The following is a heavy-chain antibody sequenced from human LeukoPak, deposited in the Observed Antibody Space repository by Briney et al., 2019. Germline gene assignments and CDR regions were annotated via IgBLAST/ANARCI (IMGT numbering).Heavy chain of an antibody. CDR3: STDNAPRMYV. V-gene: IGHV3-15*01. CDR1: GFTFSNAW. D-gene: IGHD2-8*01. Sequence: PGGSLRLSCAASGFTFSNAWMSWVRQAPGKGLEWVGLIRDKPDGGTTDYAAPVKGRFTISRDDSKSMLYLQMNSLKTEDTAVYYCSTDNAPRMYVWGQGTTVTVSS. CDR2: IRDKPDGGTT. J-gene: IGHJ6*02.